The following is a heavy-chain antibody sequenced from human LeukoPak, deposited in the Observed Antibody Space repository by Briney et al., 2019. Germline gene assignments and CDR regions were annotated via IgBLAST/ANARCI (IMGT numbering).Heavy chain of an antibody. CDR2: IWYGGTNK. Sequence: PGRSLRLSCAASGFTFNNYGIHWVRQAPGKGLEWVALIWYGGTNKYYADSVKGRFTISRDNSKNTLYLQMNSLRAEDTAVYYCARESGNGLDVWGQGTTVTVSS. V-gene: IGHV3-33*01. J-gene: IGHJ6*02. CDR3: ARESGNGLDV. CDR1: GFTFNNYG. D-gene: IGHD3-10*01.